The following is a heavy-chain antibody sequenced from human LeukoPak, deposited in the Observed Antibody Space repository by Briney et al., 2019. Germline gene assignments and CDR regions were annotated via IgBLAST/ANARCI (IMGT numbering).Heavy chain of an antibody. CDR1: GFTFSVYW. Sequence: PGGSLRPSCAASGFTFSVYWMSWVRQAPGKGLEWVANVKQDGSEKYYVDSVKGRFTISRDNAKNSLYLQMNSLRAEDTAVYYCARVLYDSSGFYSGAFDYWGQGTLVTVSS. V-gene: IGHV3-7*03. CDR3: ARVLYDSSGFYSGAFDY. J-gene: IGHJ4*02. D-gene: IGHD3-22*01. CDR2: VKQDGSEK.